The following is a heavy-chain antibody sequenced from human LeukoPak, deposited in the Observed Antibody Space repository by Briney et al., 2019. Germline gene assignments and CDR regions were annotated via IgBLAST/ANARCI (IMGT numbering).Heavy chain of an antibody. CDR2: IYTSGRT. D-gene: IGHD5-12*01. V-gene: IGHV4-61*02. J-gene: IGHJ6*03. Sequence: SETLSLTCTVSRGSISSGSSSWSWIRQPAGKGLEWIGRIYTSGRTDYNPSLKSRVTISVDTSRNQFSLKLSSVTAADTATYYCARDSDGGSGYDYDRFFSYYYYMDVWGKGTTVTVSS. CDR3: ARDSDGGSGYDYDRFFSYYYYMDV. CDR1: RGSISSGSSS.